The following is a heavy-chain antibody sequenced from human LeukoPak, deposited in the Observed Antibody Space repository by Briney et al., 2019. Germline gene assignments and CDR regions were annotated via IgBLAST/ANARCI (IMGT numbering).Heavy chain of an antibody. Sequence: GGSLRLSCAASGFTFSSYEMNCVRQAPGKGLEWVSYISSSGSTIYYADSVKGRFTISRDNAKNSLYLQMNSLRAEDTAVYYCASDTFFNYYYMDVWGKGTTVTVSS. CDR2: ISSSGSTI. J-gene: IGHJ6*03. V-gene: IGHV3-48*03. CDR1: GFTFSSYE. CDR3: ASDTFFNYYYMDV. D-gene: IGHD3-3*01.